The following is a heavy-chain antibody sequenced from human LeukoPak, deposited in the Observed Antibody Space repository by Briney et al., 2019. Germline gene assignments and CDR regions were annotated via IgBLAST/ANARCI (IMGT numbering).Heavy chain of an antibody. CDR1: GFTFSSYA. V-gene: IGHV3-23*01. J-gene: IGHJ4*02. CDR3: AKDHFSSGAAPGTSVDY. D-gene: IGHD6-13*01. Sequence: GGSLRLSCAASGFTFSSYAMSWVRQAPVKGLEWVSAISGSGGSTYYADSVKGRFTISRDNSKNTLYLQMNSLRAEDTAVYYCAKDHFSSGAAPGTSVDYWGQGTLVTVSS. CDR2: ISGSGGST.